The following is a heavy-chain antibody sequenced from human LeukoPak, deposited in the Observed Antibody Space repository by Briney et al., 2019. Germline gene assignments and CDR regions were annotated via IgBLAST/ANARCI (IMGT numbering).Heavy chain of an antibody. V-gene: IGHV4-39*01. J-gene: IGHJ3*02. CDR1: GGSISSSSYY. D-gene: IGHD1-14*01. CDR2: IYYSGST. CDR3: ARVKIHGNAFDI. Sequence: SETLSLTCTVSGGSISSSSYYWGWIRQPPGKGLEWIGSIYYSGSTYYNPSLKSPVTISVDTSKNQFSLKLSSVTAADTAVYYCARVKIHGNAFDIWGQGTMVTVSS.